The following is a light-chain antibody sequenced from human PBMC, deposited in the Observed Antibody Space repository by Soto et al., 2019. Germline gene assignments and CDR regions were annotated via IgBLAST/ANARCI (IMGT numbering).Light chain of an antibody. CDR2: AAS. Sequence: DIHIAQSPSSLSASLVDRVTITCRASQSISSYLNWYQQKPGKAPKLLIYAASSLQSGVPSRFSGSGSGTDFTLTISSLQPEDFATYYCQQSYSTPLTFGGGTKVDIK. J-gene: IGKJ4*01. V-gene: IGKV1-39*01. CDR1: QSISSY. CDR3: QQSYSTPLT.